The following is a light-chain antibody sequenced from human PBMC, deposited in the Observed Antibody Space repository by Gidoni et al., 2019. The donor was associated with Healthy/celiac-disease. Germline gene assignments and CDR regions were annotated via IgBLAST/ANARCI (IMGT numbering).Light chain of an antibody. J-gene: IGKJ1*01. CDR3: LQDYNYPRT. CDR2: AAS. Sequence: AIQITQPPSSLSASVGDRITITCLPSQGIRNDLGWYQQKPGKAPKLLIYAASSLQSGVPSRFSRSGSGTDFTLTISSLQPEDFATYYCLQDYNYPRTFGQGTKVEIK. V-gene: IGKV1-6*02. CDR1: QGIRND.